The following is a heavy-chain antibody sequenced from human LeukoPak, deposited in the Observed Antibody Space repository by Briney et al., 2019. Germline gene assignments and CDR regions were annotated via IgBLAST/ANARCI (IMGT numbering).Heavy chain of an antibody. D-gene: IGHD6-13*01. CDR1: GFTFTKYA. Sequence: QPGGSLRLSCAASGFTFTKYAMNWVRQAPGKGLEWVSAISGSGYSTYYADSVKGRFTISRDNSKNTLYLQMNSLRAEDTAVYYCARSSWPPLFDYWGQGTLVTVSS. V-gene: IGHV3-23*01. J-gene: IGHJ4*02. CDR3: ARSSWPPLFDY. CDR2: ISGSGYST.